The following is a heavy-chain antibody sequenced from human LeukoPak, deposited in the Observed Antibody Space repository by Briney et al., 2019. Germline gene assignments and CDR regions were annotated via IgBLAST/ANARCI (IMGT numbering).Heavy chain of an antibody. V-gene: IGHV4-39*01. J-gene: IGHJ4*02. CDR3: ASTSDGSGSYYVHY. CDR1: GGSISSGGYY. CDR2: IYYSGST. Sequence: PSQTLSLTCTVSGGSISSGGYYWSWIRQPPGKGLEWIGSIYYSGSTYYNPSLKSRVTISVDTSKNQFSLKLSSVTAADTAVYYCASTSDGSGSYYVHYWGQGTLVTVSS. D-gene: IGHD3-10*01.